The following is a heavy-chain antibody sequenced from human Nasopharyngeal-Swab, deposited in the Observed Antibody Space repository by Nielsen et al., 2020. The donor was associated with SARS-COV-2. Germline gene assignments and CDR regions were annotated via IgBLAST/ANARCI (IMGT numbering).Heavy chain of an antibody. CDR3: AGYCSSTICSRNYYYYYMDV. D-gene: IGHD2-2*01. CDR2: ISSSSSTI. Sequence: GGSLRLSCAPSGFTFIIYSMNWVRQAPGKGLEWVSYISSSSSTINNADSVKGRFTISRDNAKNSLYLQMNSLRAEDTAVYYCAGYCSSTICSRNYYYYYMDVWGKGTTVTVSS. CDR1: GFTFIIYS. V-gene: IGHV3-48*04. J-gene: IGHJ6*03.